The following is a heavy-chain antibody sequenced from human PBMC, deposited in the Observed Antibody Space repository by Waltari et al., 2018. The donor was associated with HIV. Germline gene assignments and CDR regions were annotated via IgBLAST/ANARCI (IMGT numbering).Heavy chain of an antibody. CDR3: ARDRVSGGHDWWFDL. CDR2: IDLNSGGA. Sequence: QVQLVQSGAEVKKPGASVTVSCKASGYTLSGSYMQWVRQAPGQGLEWMGRIDLNSGGANDAQNFQDRVTMTRDTSISTAYMEVRSLTSDDTAVYYCARDRVSGGHDWWFDLWGRGTLVTVSS. V-gene: IGHV1-2*06. D-gene: IGHD2-15*01. CDR1: GYTLSGSY. J-gene: IGHJ2*01.